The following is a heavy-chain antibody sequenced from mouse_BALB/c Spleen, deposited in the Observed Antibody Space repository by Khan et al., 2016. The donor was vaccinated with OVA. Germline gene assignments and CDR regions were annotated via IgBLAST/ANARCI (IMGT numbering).Heavy chain of an antibody. CDR1: GFSLTSYG. CDR3: ARDTTVESDWYFDV. CDR2: IWAGGST. D-gene: IGHD1-1*01. J-gene: IGHJ1*01. V-gene: IGHV2-9*02. Sequence: QVQLKESGPGLVAPSQSLSITCTVSGFSLTSYGVHWVRQPPGKGLEWLGVIWAGGSTHYNSALLSRLSISKDNSKSQVFLNMNRLQTDDTAMYYCARDTTVESDWYFDVWGAGTTVTGSS.